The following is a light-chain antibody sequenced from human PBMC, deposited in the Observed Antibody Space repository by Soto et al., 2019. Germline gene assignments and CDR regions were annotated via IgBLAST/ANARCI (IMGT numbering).Light chain of an antibody. J-gene: IGKJ2*01. Sequence: IVMTQSPATLSVSPGDRVTLSCRASQSVSSDLAWYQQRPGQAPRLLIYGASTRATGIPARFSGTGSGTEFTLTISSLQSEDFAIYYCQHYNNWPPYTFGQGTKLEIK. CDR1: QSVSSD. V-gene: IGKV3-15*01. CDR3: QHYNNWPPYT. CDR2: GAS.